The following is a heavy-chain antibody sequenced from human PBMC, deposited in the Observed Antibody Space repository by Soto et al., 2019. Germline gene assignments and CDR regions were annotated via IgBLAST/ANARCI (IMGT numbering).Heavy chain of an antibody. J-gene: IGHJ6*02. CDR3: AKAGWGGDYYYGLDV. CDR2: VTFDGSRT. CDR1: GFNFNNYA. Sequence: GGSLRLSCAASGFNFNNYAMHWVRQAPGKGLEWVAVVTFDGSRTYYADSVKGRFTISRDSSNNTVSLQMSSLTNEDTAVYYCAKAGWGGDYYYGLDVWGQGTTVTVSS. D-gene: IGHD2-21*01. V-gene: IGHV3-30*18.